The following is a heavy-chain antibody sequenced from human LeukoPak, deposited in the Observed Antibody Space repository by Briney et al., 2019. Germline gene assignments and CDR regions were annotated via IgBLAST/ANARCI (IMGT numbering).Heavy chain of an antibody. Sequence: GRSLRLSCAASGFTFSSYAMHWVRQAPGKGLEWVAVISYDGSNKYYADSVKGRSTISRDNSKNTLYLQMNSLRAEDTAVHYCARDRVGATYLFDYWGQGTLVTVSS. V-gene: IGHV3-30-3*01. CDR3: ARDRVGATYLFDY. CDR2: ISYDGSNK. CDR1: GFTFSSYA. D-gene: IGHD1-26*01. J-gene: IGHJ4*02.